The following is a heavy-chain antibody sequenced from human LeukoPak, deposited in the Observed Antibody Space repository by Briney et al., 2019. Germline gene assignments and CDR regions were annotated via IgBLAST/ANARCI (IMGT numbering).Heavy chain of an antibody. CDR2: IYTSGST. J-gene: IGHJ4*02. D-gene: IGHD6-19*01. Sequence: PSETLSLTCAVSGGSISSGGYSWSWIRQPAGKGLEWIGRIYTSGSTNYNPSLKSRVTMSVDTSKNQFSLKLSSVTAADTAVDYCARGNSRGWYNPPVDYGGREP. V-gene: IGHV4-61*02. CDR1: GGSISSGGYS. CDR3: ARGNSRGWYNPPVDY.